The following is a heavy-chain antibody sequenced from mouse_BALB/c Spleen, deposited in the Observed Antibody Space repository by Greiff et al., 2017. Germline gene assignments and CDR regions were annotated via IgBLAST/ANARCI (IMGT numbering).Heavy chain of an antibody. CDR3: TRYYGLYWYFDV. J-gene: IGHJ1*01. D-gene: IGHD1-2*01. Sequence: VQLQQSGAELVKPGASVKLSCKASGYTFTSYYMYWVKQRPGQGLEWIGEINPSNGGTNFNEKFKSKATLTVDKSSSTAYMQLSSLTSEDSAVYYCTRYYGLYWYFDVWGAGTTVTVSS. V-gene: IGHV1S81*02. CDR2: INPSNGGT. CDR1: GYTFTSYY.